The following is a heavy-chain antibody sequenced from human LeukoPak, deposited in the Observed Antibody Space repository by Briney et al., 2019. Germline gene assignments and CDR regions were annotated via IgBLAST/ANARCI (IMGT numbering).Heavy chain of an antibody. CDR3: ARLNKPGWFDP. CDR1: GGSISSSNYH. D-gene: IGHD1-14*01. J-gene: IGHJ5*01. Sequence: SETLSLTCTVSGGSISSSNYHWAWIRQPPGKGLEWIANIFYNGNTYYNPSLKSRVTISVDTSKNQFSLRLASVTATDTAVYYCARLNKPGWFDPWGQGTLVTVSS. V-gene: IGHV4-39*01. CDR2: IFYNGNT.